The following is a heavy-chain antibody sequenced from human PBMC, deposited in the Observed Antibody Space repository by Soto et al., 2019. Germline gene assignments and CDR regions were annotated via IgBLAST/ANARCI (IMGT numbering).Heavy chain of an antibody. CDR2: IYYSGST. CDR1: GGNISSYY. J-gene: IGHJ4*02. Sequence: SETLSLTCTVSGGNISSYYWSWIRQPPGKGLEWIGYIYYSGSTNYNPSLKSRVTISVDTSKNQLSLRLSSVTAADTAMYYCAVRYCSSTSCSTLDSWGQGTLVTVSS. CDR3: AVRYCSSTSCSTLDS. D-gene: IGHD2-2*01. V-gene: IGHV4-59*12.